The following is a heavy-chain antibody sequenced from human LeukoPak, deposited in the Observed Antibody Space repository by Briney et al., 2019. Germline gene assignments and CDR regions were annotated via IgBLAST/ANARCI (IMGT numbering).Heavy chain of an antibody. J-gene: IGHJ5*02. V-gene: IGHV5-51*01. Sequence: GESLKISCKGSGYSFTNYWIGWVRQMPGKGLEWMGIIYPGDSDTRYSPSFQGQVTISADKSISTAYLQWSSLKASDTAMYYCARHLEPTVTSNPKLYNWFDPWGQGTLATVSS. CDR2: IYPGDSDT. D-gene: IGHD4-17*01. CDR1: GYSFTNYW. CDR3: ARHLEPTVTSNPKLYNWFDP.